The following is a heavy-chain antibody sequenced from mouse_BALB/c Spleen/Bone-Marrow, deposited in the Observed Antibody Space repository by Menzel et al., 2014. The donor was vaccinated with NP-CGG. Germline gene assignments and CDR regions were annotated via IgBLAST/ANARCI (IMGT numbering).Heavy chain of an antibody. CDR1: GYTFTSYW. D-gene: IGHD3-1*01. Sequence: EVKLVESGTVLARPGASVKPSCKASGYTFTSYWMHWVKQRPGQGLEWIGTIYPGNSDTTYNQKFKGKAKLTAVTSTSTAYMELSSLTNEDSAVYYCTTLARNYFDYWGQGTTLTVSS. CDR2: IYPGNSDT. V-gene: IGHV1-5*01. J-gene: IGHJ2*01. CDR3: TTLARNYFDY.